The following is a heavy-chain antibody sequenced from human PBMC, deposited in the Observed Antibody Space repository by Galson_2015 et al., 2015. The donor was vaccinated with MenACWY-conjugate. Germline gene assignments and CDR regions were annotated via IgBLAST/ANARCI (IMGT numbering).Heavy chain of an antibody. J-gene: IGHJ6*03. V-gene: IGHV3-48*03. Sequence: SLRLSCAGSGITFGSYAMFWVRQAPGKGLEWVSSITTSGGAIYYADSVKGRFTISRDNSKNTLFLQMNSLRAEDTAVYYCARAEYGGYDHRGNTYYSYCMAVWGERATVTVS. CDR3: ARAEYGGYDHRGNTYYSYCMAV. CDR1: GITFGSYA. CDR2: ITTSGGAI. D-gene: IGHD5-12*01.